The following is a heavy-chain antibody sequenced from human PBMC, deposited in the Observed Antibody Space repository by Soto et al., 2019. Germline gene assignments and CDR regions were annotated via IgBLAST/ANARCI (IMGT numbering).Heavy chain of an antibody. CDR2: IKQDGSEK. CDR1: GFTFSSYS. V-gene: IGHV3-7*03. Sequence: GSLRLSCAASGFTFSSYSMNWVRQAPGKGLEWVANIKQDGSEKYYVDSVKGRFTISRDNAKNSLYLQMNSLRAEDTAVYYCARGSEYSSSWYGLGAFDIWGQGTMVTVSS. D-gene: IGHD6-13*01. J-gene: IGHJ3*02. CDR3: ARGSEYSSSWYGLGAFDI.